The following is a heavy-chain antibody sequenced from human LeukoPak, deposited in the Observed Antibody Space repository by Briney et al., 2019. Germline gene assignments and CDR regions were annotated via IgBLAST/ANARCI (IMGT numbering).Heavy chain of an antibody. CDR3: AKYRYYDSSGPYYFDY. D-gene: IGHD3-22*01. Sequence: GGSLRLSCAASGFTFSSYAMSWVRQAPGKGLEWVSAISGSGGSTYYADSVKGRFTISRDNSKTTLYLQMNSLRAEDTAVYYCAKYRYYDSSGPYYFDYWGQGTLVTVSS. V-gene: IGHV3-23*01. J-gene: IGHJ4*02. CDR1: GFTFSSYA. CDR2: ISGSGGST.